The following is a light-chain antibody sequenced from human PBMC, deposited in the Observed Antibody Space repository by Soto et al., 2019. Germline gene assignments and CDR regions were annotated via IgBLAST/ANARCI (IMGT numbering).Light chain of an antibody. CDR3: QYYDSSLSGFYV. CDR1: SSNIGAGYD. CDR2: GNS. V-gene: IGLV1-40*01. J-gene: IGLJ1*01. Sequence: QSVLTQPPSVSGAPGQRVTISCTGSSSNIGAGYDVHWYQQLPGTAPKLLIYGNSNRPSGVPDRFSGSKSGTSASLAITGLQAEDEAEYYCQYYDSSLSGFYVFGTGTKVTVL.